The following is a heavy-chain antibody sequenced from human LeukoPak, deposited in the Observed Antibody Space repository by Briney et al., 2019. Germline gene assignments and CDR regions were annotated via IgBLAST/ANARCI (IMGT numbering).Heavy chain of an antibody. D-gene: IGHD2-2*01. J-gene: IGHJ6*04. V-gene: IGHV1-69*06. Sequence: ASVKVSCKASGGAFSSYAISWVRQAPGQGLEWMGGIIPIFGTANYAQKFQGRVTITADKSTSTAYMELSSLRPENTAVYYCASAGIVVVPAAMPAHYYGMDVWGEGTTVTVSS. CDR3: ASAGIVVVPAAMPAHYYGMDV. CDR1: GGAFSSYA. CDR2: IIPIFGTA.